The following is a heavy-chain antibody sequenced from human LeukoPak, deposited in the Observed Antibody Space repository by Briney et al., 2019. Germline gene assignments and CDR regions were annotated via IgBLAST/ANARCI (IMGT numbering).Heavy chain of an antibody. Sequence: GGSLRLSCAASGFTFSSYAMSWVRQAPGKGLEWVSGISWNSGSIGYADSVKGRFTISRDNAKNSLYLQMNSLRAEDTALYYCAKDIQYYYDSSGYYSAFDIWGQGTMVTVSS. J-gene: IGHJ3*02. D-gene: IGHD3-22*01. CDR2: ISWNSGSI. V-gene: IGHV3-9*01. CDR1: GFTFSSYA. CDR3: AKDIQYYYDSSGYYSAFDI.